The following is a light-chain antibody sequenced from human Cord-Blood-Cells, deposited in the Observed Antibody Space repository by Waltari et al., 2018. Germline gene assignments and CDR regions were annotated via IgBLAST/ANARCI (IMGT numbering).Light chain of an antibody. CDR2: DAS. CDR3: QQRSNWLT. Sequence: EIVLTQSPATLSLSPGEGATLSCRASQSVSSYLACYQQKPGQAPRLLIYDASNRATGIPARFSGSGSGTDFTLTISSLEPEDFAVYYCQQRSNWLTFGGGTKVEIK. V-gene: IGKV3-11*01. CDR1: QSVSSY. J-gene: IGKJ4*01.